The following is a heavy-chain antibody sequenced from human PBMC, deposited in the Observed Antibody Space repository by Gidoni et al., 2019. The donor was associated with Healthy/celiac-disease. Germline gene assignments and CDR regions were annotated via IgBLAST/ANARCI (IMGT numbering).Heavy chain of an antibody. Sequence: EVQLLESGGGLVQPGWSLRLSCAASGFTFSSYAMSWVRQAPGKGLEWVSAISGSGGSTYYADSVKGRFTISRDNSKNTLYLQMNSLRAEDTAVYYCAKTPYSPSYGMDVWGQGTTVTVSS. D-gene: IGHD5-12*01. J-gene: IGHJ6*02. CDR3: AKTPYSPSYGMDV. CDR1: GFTFSSYA. V-gene: IGHV3-23*01. CDR2: ISGSGGST.